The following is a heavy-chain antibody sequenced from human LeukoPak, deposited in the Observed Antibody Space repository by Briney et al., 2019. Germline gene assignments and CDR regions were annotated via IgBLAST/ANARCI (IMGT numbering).Heavy chain of an antibody. J-gene: IGHJ4*02. CDR2: IYHSGST. D-gene: IGHD5-12*01. V-gene: IGHV4-59*01. CDR3: ARGGGYASPIGY. Sequence: SETLSLTCAVYGGSFSGYYWSWIRQPPGKGLEWIGYIYHSGSTNYNPSLKSRVTISVDTSKNQFSLKLSSVTAADTAVYYCARGGGYASPIGYWGQGALVTVPS. CDR1: GGSFSGYY.